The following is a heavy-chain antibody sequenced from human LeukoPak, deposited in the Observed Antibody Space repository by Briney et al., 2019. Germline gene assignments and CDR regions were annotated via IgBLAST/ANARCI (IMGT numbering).Heavy chain of an antibody. CDR2: IYHSGST. V-gene: IGHV4-30-2*01. J-gene: IGHJ4*02. CDR3: ASGRGGYCSSTSCWGSGEFDY. D-gene: IGHD2-2*01. CDR1: GGSISSGGYY. Sequence: SETLSLTCTVSGGSISSGGYYWSWIRQPPGKGLEWIGYIYHSGSTYYNPSLKSRVTISVDRSKNQFSLKLSSVTAADTAVYYCASGRGGYCSSTSCWGSGEFDYWGQGTLVTVSS.